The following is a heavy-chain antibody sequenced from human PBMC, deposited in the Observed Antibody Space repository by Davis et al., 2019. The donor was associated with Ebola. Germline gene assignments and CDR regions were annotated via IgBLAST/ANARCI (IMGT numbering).Heavy chain of an antibody. D-gene: IGHD2-2*02. Sequence: PGGSLRLSCAASGFTFSSYGMHWVRQAPGKGLEWVAVIWYDGSNKYYADSVKGRFTISRDNSKNTLYLQMNSLRAEDTAVYYCARDSGEYQLLYGWFDPWGQGTLVTVSS. CDR1: GFTFSSYG. CDR2: IWYDGSNK. J-gene: IGHJ5*02. CDR3: ARDSGEYQLLYGWFDP. V-gene: IGHV3-33*01.